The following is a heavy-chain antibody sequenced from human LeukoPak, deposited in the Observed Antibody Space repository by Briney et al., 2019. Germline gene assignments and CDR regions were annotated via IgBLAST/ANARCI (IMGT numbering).Heavy chain of an antibody. J-gene: IGHJ5*02. V-gene: IGHV3-30*18. CDR3: AKDRSKGRYGDEFDL. Sequence: PGGSLRLSCAASGYTFSSHDMHWVRQAPGKGLEWVASISYDGGKKDYADSVKGRFTISRDNSKNTLYLQMNSLRAEDTAVYYCAKDRSKGRYGDEFDLWRQGTLVTVSS. D-gene: IGHD4-17*01. CDR1: GYTFSSHD. CDR2: ISYDGGKK.